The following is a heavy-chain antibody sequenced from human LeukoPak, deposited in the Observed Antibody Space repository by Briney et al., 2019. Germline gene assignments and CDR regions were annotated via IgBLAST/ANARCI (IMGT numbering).Heavy chain of an antibody. V-gene: IGHV3-23*01. Sequence: PGGSLRLSCAASGFTFSSYAMSWVRQAPGKGLEWVSAISGSGGSTYYADSVKGRFTISRDNSKNTLYLQMNSLRAEDTAVYYCAKVGSYPGDYYYYMDVWGKGTTVTVSS. CDR2: ISGSGGST. CDR1: GFTFSSYA. CDR3: AKVGSYPGDYYYYMDV. D-gene: IGHD1-26*01. J-gene: IGHJ6*03.